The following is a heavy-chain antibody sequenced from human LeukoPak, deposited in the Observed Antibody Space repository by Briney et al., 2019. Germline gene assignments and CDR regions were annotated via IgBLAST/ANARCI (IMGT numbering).Heavy chain of an antibody. J-gene: IGHJ4*02. CDR1: GGSMSSYY. CDR3: ATYDQKLAFDN. Sequence: SETLSLTCIVSGGSMSSYYWSWIRQPAGKGLEWIGRMYTDGSTNYNPFLNSRVTMSVDTSKKHFSLRLNSVTAADTAVYYCATYDQKLAFDNWGQGTLATVSS. CDR2: MYTDGST. V-gene: IGHV4-4*07. D-gene: IGHD6-13*01.